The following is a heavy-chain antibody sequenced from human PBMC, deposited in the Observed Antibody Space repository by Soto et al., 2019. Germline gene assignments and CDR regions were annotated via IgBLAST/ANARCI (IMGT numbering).Heavy chain of an antibody. Sequence: QVQLQESGPGLVKPSETLSLTCAVSSVSISSNNWWTWVRQPPGKGLEWIGEIYHTGSTNYNPSLKRRVTIAVDKSQSQFSLKLSSVTAADTAVYYCARTRGYSSAWYYFDYWGQGALVTVSS. CDR3: ARTRGYSSAWYYFDY. CDR2: IYHTGST. D-gene: IGHD6-19*01. J-gene: IGHJ4*02. V-gene: IGHV4-4*02. CDR1: SVSISSNNW.